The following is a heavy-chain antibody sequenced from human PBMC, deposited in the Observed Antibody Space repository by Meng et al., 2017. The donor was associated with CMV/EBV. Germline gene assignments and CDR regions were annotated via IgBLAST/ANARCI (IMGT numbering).Heavy chain of an antibody. Sequence: ASVKVSCKGSGYTFTGYYMHWVRQAPGQGLEWMGWISAYNGNTNYAQKLQGRVTMTTDTSTSTAYMELRSLRSDDTAVYYCARGEPSWELLTGYYYYGMDVWGQGTTVTVSS. V-gene: IGHV1-18*04. CDR1: GYTFTGYY. D-gene: IGHD1-26*01. CDR3: ARGEPSWELLTGYYYYGMDV. J-gene: IGHJ6*02. CDR2: ISAYNGNT.